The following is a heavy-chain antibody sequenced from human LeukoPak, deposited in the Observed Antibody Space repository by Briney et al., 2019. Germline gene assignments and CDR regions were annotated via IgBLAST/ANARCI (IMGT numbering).Heavy chain of an antibody. CDR1: GYTFTSYG. V-gene: IGHV1-18*01. J-gene: IGHJ6*03. Sequence: ASVKVSCKASGYTFTSYGISWVRQAPGQGLEWMGWISAYNGNTNYAQKLQGRVTMTTDTSTSTAYMELRSLRSDDTAVYYCASGISGFGESFKRGYYYYYMDVWGKGTTVTVSS. D-gene: IGHD3-10*01. CDR2: ISAYNGNT. CDR3: ASGISGFGESFKRGYYYYYMDV.